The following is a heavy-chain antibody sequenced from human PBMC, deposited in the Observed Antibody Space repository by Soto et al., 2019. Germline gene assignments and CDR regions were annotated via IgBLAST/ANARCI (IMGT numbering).Heavy chain of an antibody. CDR2: IYYSGST. Sequence: IMCLTCTVSGGSISSGGYYWSWNRQHPGKGLEWIGYIYYSGSTYYNPSLKSRVTISVDTSKNQFSLKLSSVTAADTAVYYCARVPQWGSGSSRWFDPWGQGTLVTVSS. CDR1: GGSISSGGYY. D-gene: IGHD3-10*01. J-gene: IGHJ5*02. V-gene: IGHV4-31*03. CDR3: ARVPQWGSGSSRWFDP.